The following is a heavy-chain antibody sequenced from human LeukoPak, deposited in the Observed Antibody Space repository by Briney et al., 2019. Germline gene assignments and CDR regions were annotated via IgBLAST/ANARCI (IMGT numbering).Heavy chain of an antibody. CDR3: ARPRDILTGCQLDAFDI. Sequence: GESLKISCKGSGYSFTSYWIGWVRQMPGKGLEWMGIIYPGDSDTRYSPSFQGQVTISADKSISTAYLQWSSLKASDTAMYYCARPRDILTGCQLDAFDIWGQGTMVTVSS. D-gene: IGHD3-9*01. V-gene: IGHV5-51*01. CDR2: IYPGDSDT. CDR1: GYSFTSYW. J-gene: IGHJ3*02.